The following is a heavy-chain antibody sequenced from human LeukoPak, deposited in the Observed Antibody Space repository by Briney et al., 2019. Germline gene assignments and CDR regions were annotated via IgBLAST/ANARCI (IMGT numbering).Heavy chain of an antibody. CDR3: ARQLRIQLWTFFDY. V-gene: IGHV4-59*08. CDR1: GGSISSYY. D-gene: IGHD5-18*01. CDR2: IYYSGST. J-gene: IGHJ4*02. Sequence: SETLSLTCTVSGGSISSYYWSWIRQPPGKGLEWIGYIYYSGSTNYNPSLKSRVTISVDTSKNQFSLKLSSVTAADTAVYYCARQLRIQLWTFFDYWGQGTLVTVSS.